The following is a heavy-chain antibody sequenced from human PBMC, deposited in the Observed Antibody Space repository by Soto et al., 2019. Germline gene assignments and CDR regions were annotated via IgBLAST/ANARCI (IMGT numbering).Heavy chain of an antibody. CDR2: ISACNGNT. CDR1: GYTFTSYG. Sequence: ASVKVSCKASGYTFTSYGISCVRQAPGQVLEWMGWISACNGNTNYAQKLQGRVTMTTDTSTSTAYMELRSLRSDDTAVYYCARDGLVRPNSMDVWGQGTTVTVSS. CDR3: ARDGLVRPNSMDV. V-gene: IGHV1-18*04. D-gene: IGHD3-10*01. J-gene: IGHJ6*02.